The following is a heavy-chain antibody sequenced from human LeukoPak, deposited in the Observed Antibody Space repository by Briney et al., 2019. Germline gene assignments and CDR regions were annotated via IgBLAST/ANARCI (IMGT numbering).Heavy chain of an antibody. Sequence: TSETLSLTCTVSGGSISSYYWSWIRQPPGKGLEWIGYIYYSGSTNYNPSLKSRVTISVDTSKNQFSLKLSSVTAADTAVYYCARVGVSYSSTSCYAFDYWGQGTLVTVSS. D-gene: IGHD2-2*01. V-gene: IGHV4-59*01. CDR1: GGSISSYY. J-gene: IGHJ4*02. CDR3: ARVGVSYSSTSCYAFDY. CDR2: IYYSGST.